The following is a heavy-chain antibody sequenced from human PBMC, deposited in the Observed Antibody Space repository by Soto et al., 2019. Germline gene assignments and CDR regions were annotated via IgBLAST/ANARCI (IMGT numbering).Heavy chain of an antibody. J-gene: IGHJ5*02. CDR3: ARPGAASAVSSYGFEP. V-gene: IGHV1-8*01. D-gene: IGHD1-26*01. Sequence: QVQLVQSGAEVKKPGASVKVSCKASGYTFTSYDINWVRQATGQGLEWMGWMNPNSGNTGYAQKFQGRVTMTRNTSISLASMPPRRFCADDTGSYYCARPGAASAVSSYGFEPWGQGTLVTVSS. CDR1: GYTFTSYD. CDR2: MNPNSGNT.